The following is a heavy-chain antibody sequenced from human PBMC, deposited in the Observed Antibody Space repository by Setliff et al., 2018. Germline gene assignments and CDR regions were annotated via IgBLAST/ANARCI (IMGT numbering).Heavy chain of an antibody. Sequence: AGGSLRLSCTTSGFTFFSYTMNWVRQAPGKGLEWVSAITDDGGTTHYAGSVKGRFTISRDSSKNTLYLQMNSLRAEDTAVYYCAKLRYYYDSSGYYYRFDYFYYYMDVWGKGTTVTVSS. J-gene: IGHJ6*03. CDR1: GFTFFSYT. V-gene: IGHV3-23*01. CDR2: ITDDGGTT. CDR3: AKLRYYYDSSGYYYRFDYFYYYMDV. D-gene: IGHD3-22*01.